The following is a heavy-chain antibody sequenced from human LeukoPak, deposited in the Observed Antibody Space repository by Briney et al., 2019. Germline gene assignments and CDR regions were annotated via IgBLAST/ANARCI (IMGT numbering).Heavy chain of an antibody. CDR3: ATEPPGYCSGGSCYFGWFDP. V-gene: IGHV4-59*12. Sequence: PSETLSLTCTVSGGSISSYYWSWIRQPPGKGLEWIGYIYYSGSTNYNPSLKSRVTISVDTSKNQFSLKLSSVTAADTAVYYCATEPPGYCSGGSCYFGWFDPWGQGTLVTVSS. CDR2: IYYSGST. J-gene: IGHJ5*02. D-gene: IGHD2-15*01. CDR1: GGSISSYY.